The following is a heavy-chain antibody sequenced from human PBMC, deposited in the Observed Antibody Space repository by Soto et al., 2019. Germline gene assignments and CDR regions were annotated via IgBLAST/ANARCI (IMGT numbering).Heavy chain of an antibody. D-gene: IGHD1-26*01. V-gene: IGHV4-59*01. Sequence: SETLSLTCTVSGGSISSYYWSWIRQPPGKGLEWIGYIYYSGSTNYNPSLKSRVTISVDTSKNQFSLKLSSVTAADTAVYYCARDRGIVGATFRRRSNDAFDIWGQGTMVTVSS. CDR1: GGSISSYY. J-gene: IGHJ3*02. CDR3: ARDRGIVGATFRRRSNDAFDI. CDR2: IYYSGST.